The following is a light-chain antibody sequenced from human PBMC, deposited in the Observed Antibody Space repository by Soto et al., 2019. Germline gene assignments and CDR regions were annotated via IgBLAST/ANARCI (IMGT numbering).Light chain of an antibody. CDR1: SSDVGGYNY. Sequence: QSALTQPASVSGSPGQSIAISCTGTSSDVGGYNYVSWYQQHPGKAPKLMIYDVSNRPSGFSNRFSGSKSGNTASLTISGLHAEDEADYYCCAYTTSSTDVFGTGTKLTVL. CDR3: CAYTTSSTDV. V-gene: IGLV2-14*03. CDR2: DVS. J-gene: IGLJ1*01.